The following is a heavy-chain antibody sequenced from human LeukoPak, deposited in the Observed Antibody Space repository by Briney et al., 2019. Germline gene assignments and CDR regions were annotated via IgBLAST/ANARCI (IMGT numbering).Heavy chain of an antibody. CDR3: AKSDCGGDCHLLDY. CDR1: GFTFSTYA. D-gene: IGHD2-21*02. J-gene: IGHJ4*02. Sequence: PGGSLRLSCAASGFTFSTYAMSWVRQAPGKGLEWVSHFGGSGGTILYADSVKGRFTISRDSSKNTLYLQMNSLRAEDTAVYYCAKSDCGGDCHLLDYWGQGTLVTVSS. CDR2: FGGSGGTI. V-gene: IGHV3-23*01.